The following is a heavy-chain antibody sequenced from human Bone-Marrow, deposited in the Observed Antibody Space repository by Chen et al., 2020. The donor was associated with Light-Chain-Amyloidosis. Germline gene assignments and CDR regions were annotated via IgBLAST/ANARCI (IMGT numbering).Heavy chain of an antibody. CDR2: IRGSGGSR. CDR1: GFAFSSYA. D-gene: IGHD3-9*01. J-gene: IGHJ3*02. V-gene: IGHV3-23*04. Sequence: EVQLVESGGGLLQRGGSLRLSCAASGFAFSSYAMSWVRQAPWKGLEWVSTIRGSGGSRYYGDSVKGRLTISRDNSKNALFLQMNSLRAEDTAVYYCAKDISYDDILPGYPADAFDIWGQGTMVTVSS. CDR3: AKDISYDDILPGYPADAFDI.